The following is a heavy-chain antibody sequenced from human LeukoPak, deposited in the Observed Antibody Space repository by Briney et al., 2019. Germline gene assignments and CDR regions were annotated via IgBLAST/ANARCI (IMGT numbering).Heavy chain of an antibody. CDR3: ALYSSTWY. CDR1: GYTFTTYY. V-gene: IGHV1-46*01. CDR2: INPTGGST. Sequence: ASVKVSCKASGYTFTTYYIHWVRQAPGQGLEWMGIINPTGGSTTYAQKFQGRVTMTRDTSTSTVFMEVNSLRSEDTAVYYCALYSSTWYWGQGTLVAVSS. J-gene: IGHJ4*02. D-gene: IGHD6-13*01.